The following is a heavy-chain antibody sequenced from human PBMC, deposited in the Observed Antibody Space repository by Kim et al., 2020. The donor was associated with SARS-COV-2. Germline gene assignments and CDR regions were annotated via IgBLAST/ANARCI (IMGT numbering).Heavy chain of an antibody. D-gene: IGHD5-18*01. J-gene: IGHJ4*02. Sequence: YANSVKGRFTISRDKSKSTLYLQMNSLRAEDTAVYYCVRDLTYNYAYWGQGTLVTVSS. CDR3: VRDLTYNYAY. V-gene: IGHV3-33*01.